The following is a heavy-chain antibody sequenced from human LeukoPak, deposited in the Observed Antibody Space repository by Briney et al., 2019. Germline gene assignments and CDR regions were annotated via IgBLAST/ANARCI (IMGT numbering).Heavy chain of an antibody. CDR3: ARDIAGATKGGWFDT. Sequence: GASVKVSCKASGYTFTNYDINWVRQATGQGLEGMGWMNPNSGNTDYAQMFQGRVTMTRTTYISTAYMELSSLRSEDTALYYCARDIAGATKGGWFDTWGQGTPVTVSS. J-gene: IGHJ5*02. CDR2: MNPNSGNT. D-gene: IGHD1-26*01. V-gene: IGHV1-8*01. CDR1: GYTFTNYD.